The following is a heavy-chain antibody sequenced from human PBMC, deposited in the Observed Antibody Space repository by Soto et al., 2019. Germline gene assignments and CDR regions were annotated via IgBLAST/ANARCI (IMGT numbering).Heavy chain of an antibody. D-gene: IGHD3-3*01. V-gene: IGHV4-30-4*01. Sequence: QVQLQESGPGLVKPSQTLSLTCTVSGGSISSGDYYWSWIRQPPGKGLEWIGYIYYSGSTYYNPSLKSRVTISVDTSKNQFSLKLSSVTAADTAVYYCARSGDYDFWSGDPLGGYYYYGMDVWGQGTTVTVSS. CDR3: ARSGDYDFWSGDPLGGYYYYGMDV. CDR1: GGSISSGDYY. J-gene: IGHJ6*02. CDR2: IYYSGST.